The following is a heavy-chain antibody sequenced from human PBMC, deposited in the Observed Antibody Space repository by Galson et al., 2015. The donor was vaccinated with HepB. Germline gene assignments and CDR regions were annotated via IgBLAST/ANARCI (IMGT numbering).Heavy chain of an antibody. J-gene: IGHJ4*02. V-gene: IGHV6-1*01. CDR2: TYYRSKWYN. CDR1: GDSVSSNSAA. CDR3: ARDPGGGVGFAYYFDY. Sequence: CAISGDSVSSNSAAWNWIRQSPSRGLEWLGRTYYRSKWYNDYAVSVKSRITINPDTSKNQFSLQLNSVTPEDTAVYYCARDPGGGVGFAYYFDYWGQGTLVTVSS. D-gene: IGHD3-10*01.